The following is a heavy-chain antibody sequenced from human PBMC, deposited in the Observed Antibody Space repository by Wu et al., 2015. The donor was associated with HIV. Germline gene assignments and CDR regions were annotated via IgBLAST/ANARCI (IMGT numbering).Heavy chain of an antibody. CDR2: IIPIFGTA. CDR1: GGTFSSYA. V-gene: IGHV1-69*05. D-gene: IGHD3-22*01. J-gene: IGHJ3*02. Sequence: QVQLVQSGAEVKKPGASVKVSCKASGGTFSSYAISWVRQAPGQGLEWMGGIIPIFGTANYAQKFQGRVTITTDESTSTAYMELSSLRSEDTAVYYCARDLRGGYYPPGAFDIWGQGTMVTVSS. CDR3: ARDLRGGYYPPGAFDI.